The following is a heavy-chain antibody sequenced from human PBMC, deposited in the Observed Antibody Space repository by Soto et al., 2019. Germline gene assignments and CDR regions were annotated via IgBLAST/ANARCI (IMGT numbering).Heavy chain of an antibody. CDR1: GYTFTGYY. D-gene: IGHD4-4*01. Sequence: VTVSCKASGYTFTGYYMHWVRQAPGQGLEWMGWINPNSGGTNYAQKFQGWVTMTRDTSISTAYMELSRLRSDDTAVYYCARGTTVTTLYYYYYMDVWGKGTTVTVS. V-gene: IGHV1-2*04. J-gene: IGHJ6*03. CDR3: ARGTTVTTLYYYYYMDV. CDR2: INPNSGGT.